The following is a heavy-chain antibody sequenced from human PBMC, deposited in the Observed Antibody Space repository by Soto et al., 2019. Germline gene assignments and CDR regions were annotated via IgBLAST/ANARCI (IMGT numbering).Heavy chain of an antibody. Sequence: HEHLVQSGAEVKRPGASLKVSCKASGYSFTGYYIHWVRQAPGQGLEWMGWINPDSGATNYAQNFQGRVTLTSDTSISTASMDLTSRTSDDTAVYYCARGDYGTGGYPFPYFDYWGQGTLVIVSS. V-gene: IGHV1-2*02. J-gene: IGHJ4*02. D-gene: IGHD2-8*02. CDR2: INPDSGAT. CDR3: ARGDYGTGGYPFPYFDY. CDR1: GYSFTGYY.